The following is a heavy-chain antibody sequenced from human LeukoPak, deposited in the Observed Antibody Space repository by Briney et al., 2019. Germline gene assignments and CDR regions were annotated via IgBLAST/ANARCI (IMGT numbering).Heavy chain of an antibody. D-gene: IGHD2-2*01. J-gene: IGHJ3*02. Sequence: PGGSLRLSCAASGFTFSSYWMSGVPQAPGKGLEWVANIKQDGSEKYYVDSVKGRFTISRDNAKNSLYLQMNSLRAEDTAVYYCARVQIVVVPSTPSPKVGDAFDIWGQGTMVTVSS. CDR2: IKQDGSEK. CDR1: GFTFSSYW. V-gene: IGHV3-7*01. CDR3: ARVQIVVVPSTPSPKVGDAFDI.